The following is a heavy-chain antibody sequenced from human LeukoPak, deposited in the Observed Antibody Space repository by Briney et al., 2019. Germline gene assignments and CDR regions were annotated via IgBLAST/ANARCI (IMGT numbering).Heavy chain of an antibody. J-gene: IGHJ4*02. Sequence: PGGSLRLSCAASGFTFSSYSMNWVRQAPGKGLEWVSYISSSSNSIYYVDSVKGRFTTSRDNARNSLYLQMNSLRAEDTAVYYCVRDIGWVRAEIDHWGQGTLVTVS. CDR1: GFTFSSYS. V-gene: IGHV3-48*01. D-gene: IGHD1-1*01. CDR2: ISSSSNSI. CDR3: VRDIGWVRAEIDH.